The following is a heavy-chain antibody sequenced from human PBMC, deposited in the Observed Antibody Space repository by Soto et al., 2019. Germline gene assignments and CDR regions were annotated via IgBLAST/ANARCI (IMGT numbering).Heavy chain of an antibody. Sequence: QVQLVQSGAEVKKPGASVKVSCKTSGYPFTGYYMHWVRQAPGQGLEWMGWLNPNSGGTNYAQKFQGRVTMTRDTSISTAYMELSRLRSDDTAVYYCARDLYNWNDVAFDYWGQGTLVTVSS. J-gene: IGHJ4*02. V-gene: IGHV1-2*02. D-gene: IGHD1-20*01. CDR2: LNPNSGGT. CDR3: ARDLYNWNDVAFDY. CDR1: GYPFTGYY.